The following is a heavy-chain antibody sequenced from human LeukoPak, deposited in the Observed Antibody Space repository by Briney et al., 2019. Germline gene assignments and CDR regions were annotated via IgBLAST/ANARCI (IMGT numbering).Heavy chain of an antibody. CDR2: IIPILGIA. CDR3: ARGTAVGPNVDY. Sequence: ASVKVSCKASGGTFSSYAISWVRQAPGQGLEWMGRIIPILGIANYAQKFPGRVTITADESTSTAYMELSSLRSEDTAVYYCARGTAVGPNVDYWGQGTLVTVSS. J-gene: IGHJ4*02. D-gene: IGHD6-19*01. V-gene: IGHV1-69*04. CDR1: GGTFSSYA.